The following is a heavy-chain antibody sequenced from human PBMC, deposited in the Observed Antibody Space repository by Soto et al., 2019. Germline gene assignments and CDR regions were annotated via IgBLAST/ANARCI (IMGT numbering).Heavy chain of an antibody. J-gene: IGHJ4*02. CDR3: ARRRGSYLDY. CDR2: IYYSGST. Sequence: SETLSLTCTVSGGSISSSSYYWGWIRQPPGKGLEWIGSIYYSGSTYYNPSLKSRVTISVDTSKNQFSLKLSSVTAADTAVYYCARRRGSYLDYRGQGTLVTVSS. CDR1: GGSISSSSYY. V-gene: IGHV4-39*01. D-gene: IGHD1-26*01.